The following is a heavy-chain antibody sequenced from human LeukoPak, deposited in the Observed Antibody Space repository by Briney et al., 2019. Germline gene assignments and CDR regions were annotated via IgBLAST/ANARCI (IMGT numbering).Heavy chain of an antibody. CDR1: GFTFSDYW. CDR2: INRDGSVK. D-gene: IGHD3-3*02. J-gene: IGHJ4*02. Sequence: GGSLRLSCAVSGFTFSDYWGTWVCHTPGKGLEFVANINRDGSVKNYVDSVKGRFTISRDNAKNSLYLQMTSLRVDDTAIYYCARDPGFSSFDYWGQGTLVTVSS. V-gene: IGHV3-7*01. CDR3: ARDPGFSSFDY.